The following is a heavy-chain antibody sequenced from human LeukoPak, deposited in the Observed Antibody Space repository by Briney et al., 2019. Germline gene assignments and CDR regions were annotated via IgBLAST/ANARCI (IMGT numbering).Heavy chain of an antibody. J-gene: IGHJ5*02. V-gene: IGHV3-48*01. CDR2: ISSSSSTI. D-gene: IGHD3-10*01. Sequence: GGSLRLSCAASGFTFSSYSMNWVRQAPGKGLEWVSYISSSSSTIYYADSVKGRFTISRDNAKNSLYLQMNSLRAEDTAVYYCARDMVRGVIIPDDTSWGQGTLVTVSS. CDR1: GFTFSSYS. CDR3: ARDMVRGVIIPDDTS.